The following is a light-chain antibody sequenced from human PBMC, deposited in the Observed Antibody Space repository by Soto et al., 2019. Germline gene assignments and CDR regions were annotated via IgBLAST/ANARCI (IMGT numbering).Light chain of an antibody. CDR2: AAS. Sequence: DIQMTQCPSSLSASVGDRVTITCRASPGISNYLAWYQQKPGKVPKLLIYAASTLQSGVPSRFSGSGSGTDFTLTISSLQPEDVATYYCQKYNTSPWTFGQGTKVEIK. J-gene: IGKJ1*01. CDR3: QKYNTSPWT. CDR1: PGISNY. V-gene: IGKV1-27*01.